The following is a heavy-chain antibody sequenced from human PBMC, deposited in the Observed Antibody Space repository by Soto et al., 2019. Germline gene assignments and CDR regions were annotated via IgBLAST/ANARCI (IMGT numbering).Heavy chain of an antibody. Sequence: PSETLSHTYAVSDGYINRDYCSWIRQPPGKGREWTIYVYYGGTTNYNPSLKSRVTIAADTSNNQCSLKVSSVTAADTAVYYCAKYRRTAAEGYTLDYWGQGTLGTVSS. CDR1: DGYINRDY. CDR2: VYYGGTT. D-gene: IGHD6-13*01. CDR3: AKYRRTAAEGYTLDY. V-gene: IGHV4-59*01. J-gene: IGHJ4*02.